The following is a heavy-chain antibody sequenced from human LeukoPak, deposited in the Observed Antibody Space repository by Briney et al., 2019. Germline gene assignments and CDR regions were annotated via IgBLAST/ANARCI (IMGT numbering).Heavy chain of an antibody. CDR3: ARVVWSRRAVGGPDSGYDYYYYYGMDV. Sequence: GGSLRLSCAASGFTFSSYSMNWVRQAPGKWLEWVSSISSSSSYIYYADSVKGRFTISRDNAKNSLYLQMNSLRAEDTAVYYCARVVWSRRAVGGPDSGYDYYYYYGMDVWGQGTTVTVSS. V-gene: IGHV3-21*01. D-gene: IGHD5-12*01. CDR1: GFTFSSYS. J-gene: IGHJ6*02. CDR2: ISSSSSYI.